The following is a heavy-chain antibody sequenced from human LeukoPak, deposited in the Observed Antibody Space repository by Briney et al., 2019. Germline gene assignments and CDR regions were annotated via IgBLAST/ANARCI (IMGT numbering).Heavy chain of an antibody. CDR2: IYYSGST. CDR3: ASPGYSSSWHS. D-gene: IGHD6-13*01. J-gene: IGHJ4*02. CDR1: GYSISSGYY. V-gene: IGHV4-38-2*02. Sequence: SETLSLTCTVSGYSISSGYYWGWIRQPPGKGLEWIGSIYYSGSTYYNPSLKSRVTISVDTSKNQFSLKLSSVTAADTAVYYCASPGYSSSWHSWGQGTLVTVSS.